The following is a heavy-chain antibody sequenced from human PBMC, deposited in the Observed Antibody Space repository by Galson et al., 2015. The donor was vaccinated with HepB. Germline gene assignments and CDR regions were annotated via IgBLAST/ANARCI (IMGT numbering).Heavy chain of an antibody. D-gene: IGHD5-18*01. CDR2: IYWDDDK. CDR1: GFSLSTSGVG. V-gene: IGHV2-5*02. J-gene: IGHJ4*02. CDR3: AWIPLGDRDPRGDY. Sequence: PALVKPTQTLTLTCTFSGFSLSTSGVGVGWIRQPPGKALEWLALIYWDDDKRYSPSLKSRLTITKDTSKNQVVLTMTNMDPVDTATYYCAWIPLGDRDPRGDYWGQGTLVTVSS.